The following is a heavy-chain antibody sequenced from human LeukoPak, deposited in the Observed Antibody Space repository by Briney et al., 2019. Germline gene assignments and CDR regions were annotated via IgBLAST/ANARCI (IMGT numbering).Heavy chain of an antibody. Sequence: GASVKVSCKASGYTFINYYLHWVRQAPGQGLVWMGQINPNTGSTNCAQMFQGRVTMTADTSTNTVYMELNSLTSDDTAVYYCARDVAAIVGVTAWFDPWGQGTLVTVSS. CDR1: GYTFINYY. V-gene: IGHV1-46*01. CDR2: INPNTGST. D-gene: IGHD1-26*01. CDR3: ARDVAAIVGVTAWFDP. J-gene: IGHJ5*02.